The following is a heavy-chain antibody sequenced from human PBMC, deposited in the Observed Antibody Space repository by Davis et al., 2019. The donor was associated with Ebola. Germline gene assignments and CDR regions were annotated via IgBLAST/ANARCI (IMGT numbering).Heavy chain of an antibody. J-gene: IGHJ4*02. CDR1: GYAFTSYG. Sequence: ASVKVSCKASGYAFTSYGITWVRQAPGQGLEWMGRISPYNGNTDYTQKLQGRVTMTTDTSTTTAYMELGSLRSDDTAVYYCARLRTWTEGSTWRFFDYWGQGTLVTVSS. V-gene: IGHV1-18*01. D-gene: IGHD1-26*01. CDR2: ISPYNGNT. CDR3: ARLRTWTEGSTWRFFDY.